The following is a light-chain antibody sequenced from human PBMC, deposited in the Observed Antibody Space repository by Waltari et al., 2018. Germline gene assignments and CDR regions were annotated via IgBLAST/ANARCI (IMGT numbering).Light chain of an antibody. Sequence: EIVLTQSPGTLSLSPGERATLSCRASQGVGKYLAWYQQRPGQSPRLLLYHASIRATGIPARFSGSGSGTDFSLTISRLEPEDFAVYYCQKYDFLPATFGQGTTVEIK. CDR1: QGVGKY. J-gene: IGKJ1*01. CDR3: QKYDFLPAT. V-gene: IGKV3-20*01. CDR2: HAS.